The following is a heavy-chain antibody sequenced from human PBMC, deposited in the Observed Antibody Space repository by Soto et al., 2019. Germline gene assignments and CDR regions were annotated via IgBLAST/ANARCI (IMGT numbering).Heavy chain of an antibody. D-gene: IGHD2-21*02. CDR2: ISGSGRNT. V-gene: IGHV3-23*01. J-gene: IGHJ4*02. Sequence: EVQVLESGGGLVQPGGSLRLSCAASGFTFSNYAMNWVRQAPGKGLEWVSTISGSGRNTYYVDSVEGRLTIASDNSNNILTPQMNSLRAEDTAVYYCAKSHSAVTAGPPFDYWGQGTLVTVSS. CDR1: GFTFSNYA. CDR3: AKSHSAVTAGPPFDY.